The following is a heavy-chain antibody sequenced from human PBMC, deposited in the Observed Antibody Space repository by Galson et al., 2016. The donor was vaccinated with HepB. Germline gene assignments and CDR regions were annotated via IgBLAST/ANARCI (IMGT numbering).Heavy chain of an antibody. Sequence: SLRLSCAASGFTFNNYGMRWVRQAPGKGLDWVAVISHDGTTTYSADSVKGRLTISRDNSKHTLYLQMTSLRPEDTAIYYCAGAFDYWGQGILVTVSS. J-gene: IGHJ4*02. CDR1: GFTFNNYG. V-gene: IGHV3-30*03. CDR2: ISHDGTTT. CDR3: AGAFDY.